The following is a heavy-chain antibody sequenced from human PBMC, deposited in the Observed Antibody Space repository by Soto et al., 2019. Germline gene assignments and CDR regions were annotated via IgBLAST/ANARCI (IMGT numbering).Heavy chain of an antibody. V-gene: IGHV1-69*13. J-gene: IGHJ5*02. CDR1: GGTHSSYA. CDR2: IIPIFGTR. Sequence: SVKVSCKVTGGTHSSYAITWVRQAPGQGLEWMGGIIPIFGTRDYAQKFQGRVTITADPSTSTAYLEPSGLTSDDTAVYYCARDGSDYSTSGHYDPWGQGTLVTVSS. D-gene: IGHD3-22*01. CDR3: ARDGSDYSTSGHYDP.